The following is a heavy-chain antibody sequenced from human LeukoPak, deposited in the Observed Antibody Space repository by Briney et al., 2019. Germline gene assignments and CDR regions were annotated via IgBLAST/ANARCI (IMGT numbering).Heavy chain of an antibody. D-gene: IGHD5-24*01. Sequence: GGSLRLSCAASGFTFDDYAMHWVRQAPGKGPEWVSGISRNSGSIGYADSVKGRFTISRDNAKNSLYLQMNSLRAEDMALYYCAKDRDGYNFYYFDYWGQGTLVTVSS. CDR1: GFTFDDYA. V-gene: IGHV3-9*03. J-gene: IGHJ4*02. CDR3: AKDRDGYNFYYFDY. CDR2: ISRNSGSI.